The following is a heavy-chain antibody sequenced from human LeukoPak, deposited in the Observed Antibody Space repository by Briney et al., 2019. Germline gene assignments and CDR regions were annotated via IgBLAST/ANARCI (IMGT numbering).Heavy chain of an antibody. CDR3: ARHGVPWNAFDI. J-gene: IGHJ3*02. CDR1: GGSISSHY. CDR2: IYYSESA. V-gene: IGHV4-59*08. Sequence: SETLSLTCTVSGGSISSHYWSWIRQPPGKGLEWIGYIYYSESANYNPSLKSRVTISVDTSKNQFSLKLSSVTAADTAVYYCARHGVPWNAFDIWGQGTMVTVFS. D-gene: IGHD3-3*01.